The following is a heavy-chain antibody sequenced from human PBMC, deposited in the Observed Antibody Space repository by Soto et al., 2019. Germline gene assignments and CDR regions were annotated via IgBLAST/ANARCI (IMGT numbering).Heavy chain of an antibody. CDR1: GFTFSDYY. V-gene: IGHV3-11*01. J-gene: IGHJ5*02. D-gene: IGHD3-3*01. CDR3: ARESKGVQGGWFDP. Sequence: QVQLVESGGTLVKPGGSLRLSCAASGFTFSDYYMNWIRQAPGKGLEWVSYISTSGSLINYADSVKGRFTVSRDNAKSSLYLQMDSLRAEDTGVYFCARESKGVQGGWFDPWGQGTLVTVSS. CDR2: ISTSGSLI.